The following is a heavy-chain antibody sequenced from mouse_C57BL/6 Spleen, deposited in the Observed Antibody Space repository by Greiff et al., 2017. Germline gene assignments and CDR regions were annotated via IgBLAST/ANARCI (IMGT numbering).Heavy chain of an antibody. CDR1: GYAFTNYL. V-gene: IGHV1-54*01. CDR3: ARRGGLLQGYYAMDD. D-gene: IGHD2-3*01. Sequence: QVQLQQSGAELVRPGTSVKVSCKASGYAFTNYLIEWVKQRPGQGLEWIGVINPGSGGTNYNEKFKGKATLTADKSSSTAYMQLSSLTSEDSAVYFCARRGGLLQGYYAMDDWGQGTSVTVSS. CDR2: INPGSGGT. J-gene: IGHJ4*01.